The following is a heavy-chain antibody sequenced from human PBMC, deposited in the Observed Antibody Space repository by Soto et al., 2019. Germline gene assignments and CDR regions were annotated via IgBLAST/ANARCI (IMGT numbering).Heavy chain of an antibody. J-gene: IGHJ6*02. V-gene: IGHV4-30-4*01. CDR2: IYYSGST. CDR1: GGSISSGDYY. CDR3: ARVVNDILTGPFPVDYYYGMDV. D-gene: IGHD3-9*01. Sequence: KASETLSLTCTVSGGSISSGDYYWSWIRQPPGKGLEWIGYIYYSGSTYYNPSLKSRVTISVDTSKNQFSLKLSSVTAADTAVYYCARVVNDILTGPFPVDYYYGMDVWGQGTTVTVSS.